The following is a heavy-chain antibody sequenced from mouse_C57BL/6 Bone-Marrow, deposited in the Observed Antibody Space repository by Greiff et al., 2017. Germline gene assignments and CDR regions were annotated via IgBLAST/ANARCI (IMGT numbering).Heavy chain of an antibody. Sequence: EVQVVESEGGLVQPGSSMKLSCTASGFTFSDYYMAWVRQVPEKGLEWVANINYDGSSTYYLDSLKSRFIISRDNAKNILYLQMSSLKSEDTATYYCASNWYFDVWGTGTTVTVSS. V-gene: IGHV5-16*01. J-gene: IGHJ1*03. CDR3: ASNWYFDV. CDR1: GFTFSDYY. CDR2: INYDGSST.